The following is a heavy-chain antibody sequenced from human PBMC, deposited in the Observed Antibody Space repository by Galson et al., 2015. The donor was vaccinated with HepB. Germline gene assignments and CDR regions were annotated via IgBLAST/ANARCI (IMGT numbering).Heavy chain of an antibody. J-gene: IGHJ4*02. Sequence: SLRLSCAASGFTFSSYWMSWVRQAPGKGLEWVANIKQDGSEKYYVDSVKGRFTISRDNAKNSLYLQMNSLRAEDTAVYYCARAYCTNGVYYRPRQHFDYWGQGTLVTVSS. CDR2: IKQDGSEK. D-gene: IGHD2-8*01. CDR3: ARAYCTNGVYYRPRQHFDY. CDR1: GFTFSSYW. V-gene: IGHV3-7*01.